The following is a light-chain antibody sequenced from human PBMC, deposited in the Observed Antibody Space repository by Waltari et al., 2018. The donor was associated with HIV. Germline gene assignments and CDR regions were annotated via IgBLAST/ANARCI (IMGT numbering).Light chain of an antibody. CDR3: QQYNNWPLT. CDR2: AAS. CDR1: QSVSTT. Sequence: EIVMTQSPATLSVSPGERATLSCRASQSVSTTVAWYQQKPGQAPRLLIYAASTRATGIPARFSGSGSGTEFTLTISSLQSEDFAVYYCQQYNNWPLTFGGGTKVEIK. V-gene: IGKV3-15*01. J-gene: IGKJ4*01.